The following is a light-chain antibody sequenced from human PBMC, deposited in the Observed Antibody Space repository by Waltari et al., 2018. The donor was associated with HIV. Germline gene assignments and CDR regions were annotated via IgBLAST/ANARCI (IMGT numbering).Light chain of an antibody. J-gene: IGLJ2*01. Sequence: DLTQPPSVSVPPGQTATITCTGDAFTKRHGYWYQKKPGQAPVLLINKDTERLSGIPERFSGSSSGTSLTLTINEVRAEDEAEYYCQSSDSSGVDFVVFGGGTKLTV. CDR2: KDT. CDR1: AFTKRH. CDR3: QSSDSSGVDFVV. V-gene: IGLV3-25*03.